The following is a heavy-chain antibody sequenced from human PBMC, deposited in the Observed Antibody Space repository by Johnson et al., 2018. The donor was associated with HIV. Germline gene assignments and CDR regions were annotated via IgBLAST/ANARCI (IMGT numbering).Heavy chain of an antibody. J-gene: IGHJ3*02. V-gene: IGHV3-13*01. Sequence: EQLVESGGGLVQPGGSLRLSCAASGFTFSSYDMHWVRQATGKGLEWVSAIGTAGDTYYPGSVKGRFTISRENAKNTLSLQMNSLRAEDTAVYYCARGRTVVSVFDIWGQGTMVTVSS. D-gene: IGHD3-3*01. CDR3: ARGRTVVSVFDI. CDR1: GFTFSSYD. CDR2: IGTAGDT.